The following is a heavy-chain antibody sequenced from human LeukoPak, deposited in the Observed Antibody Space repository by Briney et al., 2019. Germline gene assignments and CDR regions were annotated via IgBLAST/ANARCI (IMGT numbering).Heavy chain of an antibody. Sequence: GGSLRLSCTASGFTFGDYAMSWVRQAPGKGLEWVGFIRSKAYGGTTEYAAPVKGRFTISRDDSKSIAYLQMNSLKTEDTAVYYCTRGSSSSWHIFQHWGQGTLVTVSS. CDR1: GFTFGDYA. CDR3: TRGSSSSWHIFQH. D-gene: IGHD6-13*01. V-gene: IGHV3-49*04. CDR2: IRSKAYGGTT. J-gene: IGHJ1*01.